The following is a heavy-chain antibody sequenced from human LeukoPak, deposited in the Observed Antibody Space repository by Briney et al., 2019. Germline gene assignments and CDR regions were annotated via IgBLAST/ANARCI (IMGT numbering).Heavy chain of an antibody. Sequence: SETLSLTCTVSGGSISSYYWSWIRQPAGKGLEWIGRIYTSGSTNYNPSLKSRVTMSVDTSKNQFSLKLSSVTAADTAVYYCAREREDIKLMFYAYYFDYWGQGTLVTVSS. J-gene: IGHJ4*02. V-gene: IGHV4-4*07. D-gene: IGHD2-8*01. CDR1: GGSISSYY. CDR3: AREREDIKLMFYAYYFDY. CDR2: IYTSGST.